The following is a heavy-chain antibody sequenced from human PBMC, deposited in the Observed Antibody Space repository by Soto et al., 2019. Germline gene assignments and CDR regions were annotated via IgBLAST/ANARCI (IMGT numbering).Heavy chain of an antibody. D-gene: IGHD3-22*01. CDR3: ASYYYYDSSGYYHCFDY. V-gene: IGHV4-31*03. CDR1: GGSISSGGYY. CDR2: IYYSGST. Sequence: SETLSLTCTVSGGSISSGGYYWSWIRQHPGKGLEWIGYIYYSGSTYYNPSLKSRVTISVDTSKNQFSLKLSSVTAADTAVYYCASYYYYDSSGYYHCFDYWGQAPPVTVPS. J-gene: IGHJ4*02.